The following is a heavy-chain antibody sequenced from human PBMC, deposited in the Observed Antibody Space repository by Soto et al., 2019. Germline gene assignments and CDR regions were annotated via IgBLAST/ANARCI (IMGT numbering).Heavy chain of an antibody. V-gene: IGHV3-53*01. CDR1: GFSVSSNY. CDR3: ARDPGSIAVAGTI. CDR2: IYSGGST. D-gene: IGHD6-19*01. Sequence: GGSLRLSCAASGFSVSSNYMSWVRQAPGKGLEWVSVIYSGGSTHYADSVEGRFTISRDISKNTLYLQMNSLRAEDTAVYYCARDPGSIAVAGTIWGQGTLVTGSS. J-gene: IGHJ4*02.